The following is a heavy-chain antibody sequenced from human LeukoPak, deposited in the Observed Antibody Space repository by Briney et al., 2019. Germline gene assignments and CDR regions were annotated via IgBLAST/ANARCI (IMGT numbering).Heavy chain of an antibody. Sequence: GGSLRLSCAASRFTFSSYGMHWVRQAPGKGLEWVAYIQYDGSNEQYADSVKGRFSISRDSSKNILYLQMNSLRAEDTAVYYCAKDRCSNGIGCYYYYMDVWGKGTTVTISS. J-gene: IGHJ6*03. CDR3: AKDRCSNGIGCYYYYMDV. CDR2: IQYDGSNE. V-gene: IGHV3-30*02. D-gene: IGHD2-8*01. CDR1: RFTFSSYG.